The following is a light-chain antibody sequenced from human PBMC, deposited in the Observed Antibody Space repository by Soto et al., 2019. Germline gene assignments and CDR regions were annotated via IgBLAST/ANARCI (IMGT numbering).Light chain of an antibody. CDR2: KAS. V-gene: IGKV1-27*01. CDR3: QKYNGDPWT. J-gene: IGKJ1*01. CDR1: QTISSW. Sequence: MQEIKTPDTLCGSVEGRVRSTCRASQTISSWLAWYQQKPGKAPKLLIYKASTLQSGVPSRFSCSGSGTLFTLTISSLHLAAVAIYCCQKYNGDPWTFGRGTKVDIK.